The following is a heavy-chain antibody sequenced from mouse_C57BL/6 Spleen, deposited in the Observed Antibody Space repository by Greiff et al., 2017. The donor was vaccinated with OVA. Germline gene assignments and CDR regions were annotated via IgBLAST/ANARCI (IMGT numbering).Heavy chain of an antibody. D-gene: IGHD1-1*01. V-gene: IGHV3-6*01. CDR2: ISYDGSN. CDR1: GYSITSGYY. Sequence: EVQLQESGPGLVKPSQSLSLTCSVTGYSITSGYYWNWIRQFPGNKLEWMGYISYDGSNNYNPSLKNRISITRDTSKNQFFLKLNSVTTEDTATYYCARDPGSSFTEGFDYWGQGTTLTVSS. J-gene: IGHJ2*01. CDR3: ARDPGSSFTEGFDY.